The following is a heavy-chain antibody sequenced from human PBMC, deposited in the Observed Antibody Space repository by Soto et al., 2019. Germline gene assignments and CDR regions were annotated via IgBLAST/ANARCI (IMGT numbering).Heavy chain of an antibody. D-gene: IGHD6-13*01. CDR2: ISAYNGNT. Sequence: QVQLVQSGAEVKKPGASVKVSCKASGYTFTSYGISWVRQAPGQGLEWMGWISAYNGNTNYAQKLQGRFTMTTDTSTNTAYIELRSLRSDDTAVYYCARDAPTIAAQDDYWGQGTLVTVSS. J-gene: IGHJ4*02. CDR3: ARDAPTIAAQDDY. CDR1: GYTFTSYG. V-gene: IGHV1-18*01.